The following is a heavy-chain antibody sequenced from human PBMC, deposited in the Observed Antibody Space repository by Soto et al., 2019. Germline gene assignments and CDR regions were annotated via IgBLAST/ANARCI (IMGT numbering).Heavy chain of an antibody. Sequence: SETLSLTCTVSGGSISSYYWSCIRQPPGKGLEWIGYIYYSGSTNYNPSLKSRVTISVDTSKNQFSLKLSSVTAADTAVYYCASSGGRYFDVYYYYGMDVWGQVPTLTVS. CDR1: GGSISSYY. CDR2: IYYSGST. V-gene: IGHV4-59*01. D-gene: IGHD3-9*01. J-gene: IGHJ6*02. CDR3: ASSGGRYFDVYYYYGMDV.